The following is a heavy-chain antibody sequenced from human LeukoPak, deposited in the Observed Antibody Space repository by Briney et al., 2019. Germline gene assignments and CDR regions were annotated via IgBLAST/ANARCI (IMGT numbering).Heavy chain of an antibody. V-gene: IGHV3-30*18. CDR3: AKDRWDYDFWSGYYDGY. D-gene: IGHD3-3*01. Sequence: GRSLRLSCAASGFTFSSYGMHWVRQAPGKGPEWVAVISYDGSNKYYADSVKGRFTISRDNSKNTLYLQMNSLRAEDTAVYYCAKDRWDYDFWSGYYDGYWGQGTLVSVPS. J-gene: IGHJ4*02. CDR1: GFTFSSYG. CDR2: ISYDGSNK.